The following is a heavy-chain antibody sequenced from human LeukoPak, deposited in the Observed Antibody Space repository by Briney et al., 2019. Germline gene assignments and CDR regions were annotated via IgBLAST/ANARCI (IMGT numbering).Heavy chain of an antibody. D-gene: IGHD5-18*01. J-gene: IGHJ4*02. CDR1: GYSFTRYW. Sequence: GESLQMSCKGSGYSFTRYWIAWVRQMPGKGLEWMGTIYPGDSDTRYSPSFQGQVTISADKSINTAYLQWSSLKASDTAMYYCARSGYSFAYGLDYWGQGTLVTVSS. V-gene: IGHV5-51*01. CDR2: IYPGDSDT. CDR3: ARSGYSFAYGLDY.